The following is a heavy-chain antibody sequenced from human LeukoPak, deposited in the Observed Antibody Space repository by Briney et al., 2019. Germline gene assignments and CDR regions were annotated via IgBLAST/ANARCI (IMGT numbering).Heavy chain of an antibody. CDR2: IWYDGSNK. Sequence: GGSLRLSRAASGFTFSSYGMHWVRQAPGKGLEWVAVIWYDGSNKYYADSVKGRFTISRDTSKNALYLQMNSLRAEDTAVYYCAISGLGFGEFRGLDYWGQGTLVTVSS. J-gene: IGHJ4*02. V-gene: IGHV3-33*01. CDR3: AISGLGFGEFRGLDY. CDR1: GFTFSSYG. D-gene: IGHD3-10*01.